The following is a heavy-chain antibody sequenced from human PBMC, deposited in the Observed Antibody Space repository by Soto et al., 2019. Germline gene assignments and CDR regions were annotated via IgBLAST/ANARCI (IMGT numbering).Heavy chain of an antibody. J-gene: IGHJ5*02. D-gene: IGHD2-15*01. Sequence: SEDLSLTCTVSGDLISNYYWSWIRQPPGKGLEWIGFTYYSGSTNYNPSLKSRVTMSVDTSKNQFSLKLNSVAAADTAVYYCARTSCSAGTCYPGGNWFDPWGQGTLVTVSS. V-gene: IGHV4-59*01. CDR3: ARTSCSAGTCYPGGNWFDP. CDR2: TYYSGST. CDR1: GDLISNYY.